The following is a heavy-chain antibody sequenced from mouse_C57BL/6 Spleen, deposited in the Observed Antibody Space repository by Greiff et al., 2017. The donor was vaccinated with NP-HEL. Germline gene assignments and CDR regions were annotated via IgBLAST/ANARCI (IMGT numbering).Heavy chain of an antibody. CDR2: IYPGDGDT. J-gene: IGHJ2*01. V-gene: IGHV1-80*01. Sequence: VQLQQSVPELVKPGEEGKRAGDASGYAFSSYWMNWVKQRPGKGLEWIGQIYPGDGDTNYNGKFKGKATLTADKSSSTAYMQLSSLTSEDSAVYFCARSELEYYFDYWGQGTTLTVSS. CDR3: ARSELEYYFDY. CDR1: GYAFSSYW. D-gene: IGHD1-3*01.